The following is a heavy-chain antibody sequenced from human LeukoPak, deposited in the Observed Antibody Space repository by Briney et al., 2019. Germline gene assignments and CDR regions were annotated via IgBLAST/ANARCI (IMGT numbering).Heavy chain of an antibody. CDR3: AREVVAATFFDY. CDR2: IYSSGST. D-gene: IGHD2-15*01. V-gene: IGHV4-4*07. J-gene: IGHJ4*02. Sequence: SETLSLTCTVSGGSISSYYWSWIRQPAGKALEWIGRIYSSGSTNYNPSLKSRVTMSVDTSKNQFSLKPSSVTAADTAVYYCAREVVAATFFDYWGQGTLVTVSS. CDR1: GGSISSYY.